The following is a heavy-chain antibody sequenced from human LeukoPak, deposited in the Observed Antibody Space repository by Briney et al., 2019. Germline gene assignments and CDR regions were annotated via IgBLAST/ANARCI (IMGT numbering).Heavy chain of an antibody. CDR3: SRLGGSYYHY. Sequence: PGGSLRLSCAASGFTFSNYSMNWVRQAPGKGLEWVANIKQDGSEKYYVDSVKGRFTISRDNAKKSLYLQMNSLRAEDTAIYYCSRLGGSYYHYWGQGTLVTVSS. V-gene: IGHV3-7*01. CDR2: IKQDGSEK. CDR1: GFTFSNYS. D-gene: IGHD1-26*01. J-gene: IGHJ4*02.